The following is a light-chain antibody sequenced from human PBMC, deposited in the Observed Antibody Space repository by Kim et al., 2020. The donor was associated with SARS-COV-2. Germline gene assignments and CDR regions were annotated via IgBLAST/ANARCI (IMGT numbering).Light chain of an antibody. Sequence: EIVMTQSPATLSLSPGETATLSCRASQSVARALDWFQQTPGQAPRLIIHTASIRATDIPARFSGSGSGTEFTLTISSLQPEDFGIYYCQQRERWPLTFGGGTKVDIK. V-gene: IGKV3-15*01. J-gene: IGKJ4*01. CDR1: QSVARA. CDR3: QQRERWPLT. CDR2: TAS.